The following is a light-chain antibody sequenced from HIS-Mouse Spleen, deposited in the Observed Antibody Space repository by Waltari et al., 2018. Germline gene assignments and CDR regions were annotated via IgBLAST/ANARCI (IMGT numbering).Light chain of an antibody. V-gene: IGKV3-20*01. CDR2: GAS. J-gene: IGKJ3*01. Sequence: EIVLTQSPGTLSLSPGERATLSCRASQSVSSSYLAWYQQKPGQAPRLLIYGASSRATGIPDRFSGSGSGTDFTLTISRLEPEDFSLYYCQNYGSSLTFGPGTHVDI. CDR3: QNYGSSLT. CDR1: QSVSSSY.